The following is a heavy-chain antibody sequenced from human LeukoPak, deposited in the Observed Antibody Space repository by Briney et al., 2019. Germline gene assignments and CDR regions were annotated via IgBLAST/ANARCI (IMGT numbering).Heavy chain of an antibody. CDR2: IYYSGST. D-gene: IGHD4-23*01. J-gene: IGHJ4*02. V-gene: IGHV4-39*01. CDR3: ARHYGGNLR. CDR1: GGSISSSSYY. Sequence: SETLSLTCTVSGGSISSSSYYWGWIRQPPGKGLEWIGSIYYSGSTYYNPSLKSRVTISVDTSKNQFSLKLSSVTAADTAVYYCARHYGGNLRWGQGTLVTVSS.